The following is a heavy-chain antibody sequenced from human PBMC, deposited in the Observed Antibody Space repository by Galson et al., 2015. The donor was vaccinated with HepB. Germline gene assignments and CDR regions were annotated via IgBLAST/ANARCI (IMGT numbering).Heavy chain of an antibody. Sequence: SETLSLTCAVYGGSFSGYYWSWIRQPPGKGLEWIGEINHSGSTNYNPSLKSRVTISVDTSKNQFSLKLSSVTAADTAVYYCASRVWDRCSGGSCYRFDPWGQGTLVTVSS. CDR2: INHSGST. V-gene: IGHV4-34*01. J-gene: IGHJ5*02. CDR1: GGSFSGYY. CDR3: ASRVWDRCSGGSCYRFDP. D-gene: IGHD2-15*01.